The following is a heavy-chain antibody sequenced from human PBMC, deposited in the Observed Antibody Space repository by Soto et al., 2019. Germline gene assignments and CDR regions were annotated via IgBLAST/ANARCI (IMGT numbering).Heavy chain of an antibody. J-gene: IGHJ4*02. CDR3: ERAKNYFDY. CDR2: INPSGGYT. Sequence: QVQLVQSGAEVKKPGASVKVSCKASGYTFTSYYMHWVRQAPGQGLEWMGIINPSGGYTSYAQKFQGKITITRDTSTRTVYMELSSLRSEETAVYYCERAKNYFDYWGQGTLVTVSS. V-gene: IGHV1-46*01. CDR1: GYTFTSYY.